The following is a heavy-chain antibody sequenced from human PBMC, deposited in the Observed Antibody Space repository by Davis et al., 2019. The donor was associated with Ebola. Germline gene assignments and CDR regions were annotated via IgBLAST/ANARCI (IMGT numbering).Heavy chain of an antibody. CDR1: GFTVSSNY. V-gene: IGHV4-59*02. J-gene: IGHJ6*02. D-gene: IGHD1-26*01. CDR3: ARDSPGSGSYYGSYYYYGMDV. Sequence: GSLRLSCAASGFTVSSNYMSWIRQPPGKGLEWIGYIYYSGSTNYNPSLKSRVTISVDTSKNQFSLKLSSVTAADTAVYYCARDSPGSGSYYGSYYYYGMDVWGQGTTVTVSS. CDR2: IYYSGST.